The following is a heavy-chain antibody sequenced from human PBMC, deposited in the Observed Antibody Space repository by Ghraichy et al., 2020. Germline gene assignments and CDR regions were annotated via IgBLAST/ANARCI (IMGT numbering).Heavy chain of an antibody. D-gene: IGHD3-9*01. CDR1: GYTFTSYG. Sequence: ASVKVSCKASGYTFTSYGISWVRQAPGQGLEWMGWISAYNGNTNYAQKLQGRVTMTTDTSTSTAYMELRSLRSDDTAVYYCARDRGYYDMHPSPISDYFDYWGQGTLVTVSS. CDR2: ISAYNGNT. J-gene: IGHJ4*02. V-gene: IGHV1-18*01. CDR3: ARDRGYYDMHPSPISDYFDY.